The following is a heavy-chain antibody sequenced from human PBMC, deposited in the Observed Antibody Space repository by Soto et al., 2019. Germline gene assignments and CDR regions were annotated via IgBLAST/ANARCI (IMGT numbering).Heavy chain of an antibody. V-gene: IGHV4-59*01. CDR3: ARGQDGDGYNFPSPADY. D-gene: IGHD5-12*01. Sequence: SETLSLTCTVSGGSISSYYWSWIRQPPGKGLEWIGYIYYSGSTNYNPSLKSRVTISVDTSKNQFSPKLSSVTAADTAVYYCARGQDGDGYNFPSPADYWGQGTLVTVSS. J-gene: IGHJ4*01. CDR2: IYYSGST. CDR1: GGSISSYY.